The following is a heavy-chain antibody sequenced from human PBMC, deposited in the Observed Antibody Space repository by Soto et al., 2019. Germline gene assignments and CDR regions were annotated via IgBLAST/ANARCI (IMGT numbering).Heavy chain of an antibody. CDR3: ARVYYDFWSGYYNYYYYVEV. CDR1: GYTFTIYG. J-gene: IGHJ6*03. CDR2: ISAYNGNT. Sequence: ASVNVSCKASGYTFTIYGISWVLQAPVQEIEWMGWISAYNGNTNYAQKLQGRVTMTTDTSTSTAYMELRSLRSDDTAVYYCARVYYDFWSGYYNYYYYVEVWGTGTTVTVSS. V-gene: IGHV1-18*01. D-gene: IGHD3-3*01.